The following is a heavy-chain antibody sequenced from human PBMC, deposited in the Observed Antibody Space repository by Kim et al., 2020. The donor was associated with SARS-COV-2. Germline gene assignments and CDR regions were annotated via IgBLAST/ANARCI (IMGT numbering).Heavy chain of an antibody. D-gene: IGHD5-12*01. CDR1: GGSISSGGYY. V-gene: IGHV4-31*03. CDR2: IYYSGST. Sequence: SETLSLTCIVSGGSISSGGYYWSWIRQHPGKGLEWIGYIYYSGSTYYNPSLKSRVTISVDTSKNQFSLKLSSVTAADTAVYYCAREKRGKVATIDYWGQGTLVTVSS. CDR3: AREKRGKVATIDY. J-gene: IGHJ4*02.